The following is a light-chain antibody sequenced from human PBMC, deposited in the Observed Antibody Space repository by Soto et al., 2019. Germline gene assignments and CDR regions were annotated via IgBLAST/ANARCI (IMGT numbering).Light chain of an antibody. V-gene: IGKV3-20*01. CDR3: QQYGVSPLMFT. Sequence: EIVLVQSPGTLSLSPGERATLSCRASQSVSNNYLAWYQQKPGQAPRLLIYGASSRATGVPDRFSGSGTGTDFSLTITILEPEDFEVYYCQQYGVSPLMFTFGQGTKVGVK. CDR2: GAS. CDR1: QSVSNNY. J-gene: IGKJ2*01.